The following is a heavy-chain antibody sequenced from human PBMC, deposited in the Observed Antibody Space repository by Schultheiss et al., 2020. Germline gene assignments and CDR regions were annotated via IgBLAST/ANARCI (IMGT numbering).Heavy chain of an antibody. CDR3: ASGRRYGGLDV. CDR2: INDSGST. V-gene: IGHV4-34*01. D-gene: IGHD2-15*01. CDR1: GGSFSGYY. Sequence: SETLSLTCAVNGGSFSGYYWSWIRQPPGKGLEWIGEINDSGSTNHNPSLKSRVTISVDTSKNQFSLRLSSVTAADTALYYCASGRRYGGLDVWGQGTTVTGYS. J-gene: IGHJ6*02.